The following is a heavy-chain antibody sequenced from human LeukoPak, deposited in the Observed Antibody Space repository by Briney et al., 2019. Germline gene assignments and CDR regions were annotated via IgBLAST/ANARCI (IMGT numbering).Heavy chain of an antibody. J-gene: IGHJ4*02. Sequence: PGGSLRLSCAASGFTFINCAMSWVRQAPGKGLEWVSTISGSGGITYYADSVKGRFTISRDNSQNTLYLQLNSLRAEDTAVYFCAKGGSWSHFDYWGQGTLVTVSS. CDR2: ISGSGGIT. CDR3: AKGGSWSHFDY. CDR1: GFTFINCA. D-gene: IGHD6-13*01. V-gene: IGHV3-23*01.